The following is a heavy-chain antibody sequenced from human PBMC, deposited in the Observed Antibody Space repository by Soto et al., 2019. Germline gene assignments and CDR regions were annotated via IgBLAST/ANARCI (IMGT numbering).Heavy chain of an antibody. V-gene: IGHV4-4*02. CDR3: ARGLRGAGYYYYGMDV. D-gene: IGHD6-19*01. Sequence: PSATLALTCAVSGGSISSSNWWSWFRPPPGKGLEWIGKIYHSGSTNYNPSLKSRVTISVDKSKNQFSLKLSSVTAADTAVYYRARGLRGAGYYYYGMDVWGQGTTVTVS. CDR2: IYHSGST. CDR1: GGSISSSNW. J-gene: IGHJ6*02.